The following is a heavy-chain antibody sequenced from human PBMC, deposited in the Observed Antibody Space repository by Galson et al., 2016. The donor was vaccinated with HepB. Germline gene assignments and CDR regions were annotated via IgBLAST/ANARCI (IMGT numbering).Heavy chain of an antibody. CDR3: VQGSTAPAV. CDR1: GLTFSGFW. CDR2: INGDGSST. J-gene: IGHJ6*04. D-gene: IGHD1-26*01. V-gene: IGHV3-74*01. Sequence: SLRLSCAASGLTFSGFWMHWVRHAPGKGLVWVSGINGDGSSTTYADSVKGRFTISRDNSKNTLSLQMNSLRVDDTAVYYCVQGSTAPAVWGKGTPVTVSS.